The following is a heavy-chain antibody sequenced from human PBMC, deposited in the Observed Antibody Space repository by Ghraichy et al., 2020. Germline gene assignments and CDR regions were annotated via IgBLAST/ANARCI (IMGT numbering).Heavy chain of an antibody. CDR2: ISYDGSNK. J-gene: IGHJ4*02. CDR3: AKNHYGSGSYWYFDY. D-gene: IGHD3-10*01. CDR1: GFTFSSYG. Sequence: SCAASGFTFSSYGMHWVRQAPGKGLEWVAVISYDGSNKYYADSVKGRFTISRDNSKNTLYLQMNSLRAEDTAVYYCAKNHYGSGSYWYFDYWGQGTLVTVSS. V-gene: IGHV3-30*18.